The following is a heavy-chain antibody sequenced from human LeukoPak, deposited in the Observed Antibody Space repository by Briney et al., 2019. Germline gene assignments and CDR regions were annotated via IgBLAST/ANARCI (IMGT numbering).Heavy chain of an antibody. V-gene: IGHV3-30*03. D-gene: IGHD6-13*01. Sequence: GGSLRLSCAASGFIFSSYGIHWVRQAPGKGLEWVAVISYDGSNKYYADSVKGRFTISRDNSKNTLYLQVNSLRAEDTAVYYCARDRSKGGVQQLVRGEFDYWGQGNLVTVSS. CDR2: ISYDGSNK. J-gene: IGHJ4*02. CDR3: ARDRSKGGVQQLVRGEFDY. CDR1: GFIFSSYG.